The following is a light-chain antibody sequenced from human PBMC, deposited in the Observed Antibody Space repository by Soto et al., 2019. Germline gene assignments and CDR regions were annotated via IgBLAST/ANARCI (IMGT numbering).Light chain of an antibody. J-gene: IGKJ1*01. Sequence: VLTQSPGTLSLSPGERATLSCRASQSVRDSYLAWYQQKPGQAPSLLIYDTSTRATGIPDRFIGTGSGTDFALTISRVEPEDFAMYFCQQYGSSPGTFGQGTKVDIK. CDR3: QQYGSSPGT. CDR1: QSVRDSY. CDR2: DTS. V-gene: IGKV3-20*01.